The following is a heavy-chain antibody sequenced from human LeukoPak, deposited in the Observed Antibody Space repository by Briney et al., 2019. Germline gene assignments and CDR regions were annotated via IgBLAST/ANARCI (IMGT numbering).Heavy chain of an antibody. V-gene: IGHV4-34*01. CDR2: INHSGST. J-gene: IGHJ5*02. D-gene: IGHD2-8*01. Sequence: SETLSLTCAVYGGSFSGYYWSWIRQSPGKGLEWIGEINHSGSTNYNPSLKSRVTISVETSKNQFSLKLSSVTAADTAVYYCARGRLYCTNGVCSTGWFDPWGQGTLVTVSS. CDR3: ARGRLYCTNGVCSTGWFDP. CDR1: GGSFSGYY.